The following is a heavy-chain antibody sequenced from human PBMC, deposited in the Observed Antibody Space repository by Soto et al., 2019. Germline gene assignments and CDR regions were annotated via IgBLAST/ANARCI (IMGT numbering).Heavy chain of an antibody. Sequence: EVQVLESGGGLVQPGGSLRLSCAATGFTFSDFAMSWVRQAPGKGLEWVSRIYGGGNGPHYADSVKGRVTISRANCKSTLYLQMNSLRAEDTAVYYCAKMEGMDPWAYSFDYWGQGTLVTVSS. D-gene: IGHD2-2*03. V-gene: IGHV3-23*01. CDR2: IYGGGNGP. J-gene: IGHJ4*02. CDR1: GFTFSDFA. CDR3: AKMEGMDPWAYSFDY.